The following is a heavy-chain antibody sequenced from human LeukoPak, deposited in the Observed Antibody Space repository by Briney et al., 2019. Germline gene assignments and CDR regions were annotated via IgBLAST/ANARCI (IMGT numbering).Heavy chain of an antibody. CDR3: ARDYRVVTFDY. Sequence: GGSLRLSCAASGFTFSSYSMNWVRQAPGKGLEWVSSISSSSSYIYYADSVKGRFTISRDNAKNSLYLPMNSLRAEDTAVYYCARDYRVVTFDYWGQGTLVTVSS. CDR2: ISSSSSYI. D-gene: IGHD2-21*02. V-gene: IGHV3-21*01. CDR1: GFTFSSYS. J-gene: IGHJ4*02.